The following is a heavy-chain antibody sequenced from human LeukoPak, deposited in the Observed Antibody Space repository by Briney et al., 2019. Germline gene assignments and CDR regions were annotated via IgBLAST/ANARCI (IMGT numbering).Heavy chain of an antibody. CDR2: IVVGSGNT. V-gene: IGHV1-58*01. D-gene: IGHD1-26*01. Sequence: SVKVSCKASGFTFSNSAVQWVRQARGQRLKWIGWIVVGSGNTNYAQKFQERVSITRDMSTSTAYMELSSLRSEDTAMYYCAADVGVGASVSWGLGTLVTVSS. CDR3: AADVGVGASVS. J-gene: IGHJ4*02. CDR1: GFTFSNSA.